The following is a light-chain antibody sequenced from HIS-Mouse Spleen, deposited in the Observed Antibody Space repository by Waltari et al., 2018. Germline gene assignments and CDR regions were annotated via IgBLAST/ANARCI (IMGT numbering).Light chain of an antibody. CDR3: QQYNSYSRT. CDR1: QRISSW. CDR2: KAY. V-gene: IGKV1-5*03. Sequence: DMQMTPSPSTLSAAVGDRVTITCRASQRISSWLAWYQQKPGKAPKLLIYKAYSLESGVPSRFSGSGSGTEFTLTISSLQPDDFATYYCQQYNSYSRTFGQGTKVEIK. J-gene: IGKJ1*01.